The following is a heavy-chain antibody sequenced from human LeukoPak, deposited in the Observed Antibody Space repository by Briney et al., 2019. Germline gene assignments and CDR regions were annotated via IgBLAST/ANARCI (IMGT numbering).Heavy chain of an antibody. Sequence: ASVKVSCKASGGTFCSYAISWVRQAPGQGLEWMGGIIPIFGTANYAQKFQGRVTITADESTSTAYMELSSLRSEDTAVYYCARRTTYYDFWSGYYPPGDYFDYWGQGTLVTVSS. V-gene: IGHV1-69*13. J-gene: IGHJ4*02. D-gene: IGHD3-3*01. CDR3: ARRTTYYDFWSGYYPPGDYFDY. CDR1: GGTFCSYA. CDR2: IIPIFGTA.